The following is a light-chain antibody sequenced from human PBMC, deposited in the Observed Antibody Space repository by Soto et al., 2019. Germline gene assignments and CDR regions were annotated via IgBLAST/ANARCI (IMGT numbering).Light chain of an antibody. Sequence: DIQLTQSPSSLAASVGDRVSISCRASQNISNYLNWYQQKPGKAPKVLIFAASRLQSGVPSRFSGSGSGTDFTLTISSLQPEDFATYYCQQSYTRTFGQGTKVDIK. V-gene: IGKV1-39*01. CDR1: QNISNY. J-gene: IGKJ1*01. CDR3: QQSYTRT. CDR2: AAS.